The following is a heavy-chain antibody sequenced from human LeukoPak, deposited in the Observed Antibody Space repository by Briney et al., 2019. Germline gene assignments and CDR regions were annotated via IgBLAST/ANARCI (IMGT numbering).Heavy chain of an antibody. CDR3: ARRYYYDTSGYSTFDY. D-gene: IGHD3-22*01. CDR2: IYPGDSDT. V-gene: IGHV5-51*01. Sequence: GESLKISCKGSGYSFTSYWIGWVRQMPGKGLEWMGIIYPGDSDTRYSPSFQGQVTISADKSISTAYLQWSSLKASDTAMNYCARRYYYDTSGYSTFDYWGQGTLVTVSS. J-gene: IGHJ4*02. CDR1: GYSFTSYW.